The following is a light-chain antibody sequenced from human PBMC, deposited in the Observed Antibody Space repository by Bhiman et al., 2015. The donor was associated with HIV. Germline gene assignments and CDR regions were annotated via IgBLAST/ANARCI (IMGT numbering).Light chain of an antibody. J-gene: IGLJ3*02. V-gene: IGLV2-23*02. CDR3: CAYTGTSAPWV. CDR1: SSDVGSYNL. CDR2: EVT. Sequence: QSALTQPASVSGSPGQSITISCTGTSSDVGSYNLVSWYQQHPGKAPKLMIYEVTKRPSGVSDRFSASKSGNTASLTISGLLAEDEADYYCCAYTGTSAPWVFGGGTKLTVL.